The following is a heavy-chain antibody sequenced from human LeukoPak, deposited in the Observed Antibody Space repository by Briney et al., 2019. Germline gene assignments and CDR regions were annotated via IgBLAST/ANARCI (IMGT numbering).Heavy chain of an antibody. CDR3: ARCGDGLPCDFDF. J-gene: IGHJ4*02. D-gene: IGHD3-10*01. Sequence: GGSLRLSCAASAFTFSDYYMSWIRQAPGKGLAWISYISSTSSTMYYADSVKCRFTISRDNAKNSLYLQMNSLRAEDTAVYYCARCGDGLPCDFDFWGQGTLVTVSS. V-gene: IGHV3-11*04. CDR2: ISSTSSTM. CDR1: AFTFSDYY.